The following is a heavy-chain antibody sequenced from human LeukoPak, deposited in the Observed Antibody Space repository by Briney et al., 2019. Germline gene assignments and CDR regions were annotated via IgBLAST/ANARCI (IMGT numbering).Heavy chain of an antibody. CDR1: GYTFTGYY. V-gene: IGHV1-2*02. CDR2: INPNSGGT. Sequence: ASVKVSRKASGYTFTGYYMHWVRQAPGQGLEWMGWINPNSGGTNYAQKFQGRVTMTRDTSISTAYMELSRLRSDDTAVYYCAREPRDSSSWYEGVYRGQGTLVTVSS. CDR3: AREPRDSSSWYEGVY. J-gene: IGHJ4*02. D-gene: IGHD6-13*01.